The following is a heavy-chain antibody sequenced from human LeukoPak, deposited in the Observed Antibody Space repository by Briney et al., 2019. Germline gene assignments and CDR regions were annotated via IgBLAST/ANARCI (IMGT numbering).Heavy chain of an antibody. Sequence: SETLSLTCTVSGYSISSGYFWGWIRQPPGKGLECIGSIYYIGSTYYNPSLKSRVTISVDTSKNRFSLKLISVTAADPAVYYCARENKKYCGGDCKSPAQFDSWGQGTLVTVSS. J-gene: IGHJ4*02. CDR2: IYYIGST. D-gene: IGHD2-21*02. V-gene: IGHV4-38-2*02. CDR3: ARENKKYCGGDCKSPAQFDS. CDR1: GYSISSGYF.